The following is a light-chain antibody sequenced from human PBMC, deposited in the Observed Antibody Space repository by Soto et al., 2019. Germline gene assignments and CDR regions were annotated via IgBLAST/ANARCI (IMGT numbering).Light chain of an antibody. Sequence: DIQMTQSPSSLSASVGDRVTITCRASQSISSYLYWYQQKPGKAPKLLIHAASSLQSGDPSRFSGRGSGTDFTITISSLQPEDFATYYCQQSYSTPLITFGQGTRLEIK. CDR3: QQSYSTPLIT. V-gene: IGKV1-39*01. CDR1: QSISSY. CDR2: AAS. J-gene: IGKJ5*01.